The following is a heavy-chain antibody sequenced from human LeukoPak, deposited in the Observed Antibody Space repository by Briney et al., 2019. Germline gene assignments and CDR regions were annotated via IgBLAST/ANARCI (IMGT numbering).Heavy chain of an antibody. Sequence: QPGGSLRLSCAASGFDFSDHGMHWVRQAPGKGLEWVAVITRHGSTKIYAASVKGRFTISRDNSKNTMYLQMDSLRPEDTAVYFCAKEYSSGWSYWYFDLWGRGTLVTVSS. CDR1: GFDFSDHG. D-gene: IGHD6-19*01. V-gene: IGHV3-30*18. CDR2: ITRHGSTK. CDR3: AKEYSSGWSYWYFDL. J-gene: IGHJ2*01.